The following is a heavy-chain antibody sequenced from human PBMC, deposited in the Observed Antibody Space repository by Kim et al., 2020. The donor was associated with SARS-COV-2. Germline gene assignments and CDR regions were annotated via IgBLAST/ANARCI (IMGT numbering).Heavy chain of an antibody. CDR3: ARGTASESSNWLLSHFDF. CDR2: VNHIGST. D-gene: IGHD1-1*01. CDR1: DDLFNGFY. V-gene: IGHV4-34*01. J-gene: IGHJ4*02. Sequence: SETLSLTCAVYDDLFNGFYWSWIRQSPGKGLEWIGEVNHIGSTNYNPSLKNRVTILVDTSKKQFSLNLNYVTAADTAVYFCARGTASESSNWLLSHFDFWGQGTLVTASS.